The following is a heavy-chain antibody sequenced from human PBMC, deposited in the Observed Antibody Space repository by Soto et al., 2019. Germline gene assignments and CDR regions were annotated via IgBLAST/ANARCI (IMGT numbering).Heavy chain of an antibody. D-gene: IGHD2-21*02. CDR3: ARNSLAYCGGDCLNWFDP. CDR1: GGTFSSYA. CDR2: IIPIFGTA. J-gene: IGHJ5*02. Sequence: GASVKVSCKASGGTFSSYAISWVRQAPGQGLEWMGGIIPIFGTANYAQKFQGRVTITADESTSTAYMELSSLRSEDTAVYYCARNSLAYCGGDCLNWFDPWGQGTLVTVSS. V-gene: IGHV1-69*13.